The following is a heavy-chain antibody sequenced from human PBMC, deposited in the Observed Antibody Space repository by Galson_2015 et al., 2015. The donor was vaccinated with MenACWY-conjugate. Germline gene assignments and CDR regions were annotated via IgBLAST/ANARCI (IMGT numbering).Heavy chain of an antibody. Sequence: TLSLTCTVSGASISSGGHYWSWIRQHPGKGLEWIGYIYYSGSTSYNPSLKSRLTISVDPSKNQFSLQLTSVAAADTAVYYCARDGGYGSGTYHFDYWGQGTLVTVSS. CDR3: ARDGGYGSGTYHFDY. V-gene: IGHV4-31*03. CDR1: GASISSGGHY. CDR2: IYYSGST. J-gene: IGHJ4*02. D-gene: IGHD3-10*01.